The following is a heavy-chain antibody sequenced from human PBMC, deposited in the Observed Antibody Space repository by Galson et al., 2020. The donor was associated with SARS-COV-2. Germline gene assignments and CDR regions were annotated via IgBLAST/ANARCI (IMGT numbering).Heavy chain of an antibody. V-gene: IGHV3-74*01. CDR3: AKEYYYDSSGPLDAFDI. J-gene: IGHJ3*02. D-gene: IGHD3-22*01. Sequence: GESLKISCAASGFTFSSNWMHWVRQAPGKGLVWVSRINSDASRRSYADSVKGRFTISRDNAKNTLTLQMNSLRAEDTAMYYCAKEYYYDSSGPLDAFDIWGQGTMGTVSS. CDR1: GFTFSSNW. CDR2: INSDASRR.